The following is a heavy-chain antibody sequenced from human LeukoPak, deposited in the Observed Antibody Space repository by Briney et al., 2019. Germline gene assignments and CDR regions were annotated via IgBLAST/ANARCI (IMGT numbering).Heavy chain of an antibody. CDR2: ISSSGSTI. CDR1: GFTFSSYE. J-gene: IGHJ6*04. CDR3: AELGITMIGGV. V-gene: IGHV3-48*03. Sequence: GGSLRLSCAASGFTFSSYEMNWVCQAPGKGLEWVSYISSSGSTIYYADSVKGRFTISRDNAKNSLYLQMNSLGAEDTAVYYCAELGITMIGGVWGKGTTVTISS. D-gene: IGHD3-10*02.